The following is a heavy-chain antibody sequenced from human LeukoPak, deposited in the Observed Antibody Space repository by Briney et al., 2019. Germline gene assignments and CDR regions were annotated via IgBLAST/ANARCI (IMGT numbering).Heavy chain of an antibody. CDR1: GGSFSGYY. V-gene: IGHV4-34*01. J-gene: IGHJ3*02. Sequence: SETLSLTCAVYGGSFSGYYWSWIRQPPGKGLEWIGEINHSGSTNYNPSLKSRVTISVDTSKNQISLTLSSVTAADTAVYYCAIGRRYYDSSGYKGAFDIWGQGTMVTVSS. CDR3: AIGRRYYDSSGYKGAFDI. CDR2: INHSGST. D-gene: IGHD3-22*01.